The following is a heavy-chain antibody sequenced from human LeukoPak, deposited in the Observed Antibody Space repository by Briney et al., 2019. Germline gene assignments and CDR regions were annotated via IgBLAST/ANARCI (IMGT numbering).Heavy chain of an antibody. CDR2: IIPIFGTA. V-gene: IGHV1-69*13. CDR3: AREHTAMVFALSY. D-gene: IGHD5-18*01. CDR1: GYTFTNYG. J-gene: IGHJ4*02. Sequence: GASVKASCKASGYTFTNYGISWVRQAPGQGLEWMGGIIPIFGTANYAQKFQGRVTITADESTSTAYMELSSLRSEDTAVYYCAREHTAMVFALSYWGQGTLVTVFS.